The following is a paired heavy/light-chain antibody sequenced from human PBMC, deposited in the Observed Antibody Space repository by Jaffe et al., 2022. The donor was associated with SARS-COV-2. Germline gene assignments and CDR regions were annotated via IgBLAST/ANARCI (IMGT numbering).Light chain of an antibody. V-gene: IGKV1-39*01. CDR1: QSISHS. CDR2: AAS. Sequence: DIQMTQSPSSLSASIGDRVTITCRSSQSISHSLNWYQQKPGKVPRLLIYAASNLQSGVPSRFSGSGSGTDFTLTINSLQPEDFATYYCQQSLSTPTFGQGTRLEIK. CDR3: QQSLSTPT. J-gene: IGKJ5*01.
Heavy chain of an antibody. CDR3: VRHFQVQGNGATTIFAF. J-gene: IGHJ4*02. CDR2: FYAGGAT. CDR1: GFTVSTDY. D-gene: IGHD3-10*01. V-gene: IGHV3-66*02. Sequence: EVQLVESGGGLVQPGGSLRLSCAASGFTVSTDYVSWVRQAPGQGLEWVSAFYAGGATYYLDSVKGRFSISRDNSKNTVDLQMNSLRVEDTAVYYCVRHFQVQGNGATTIFAFWGQGSLVTVSS.